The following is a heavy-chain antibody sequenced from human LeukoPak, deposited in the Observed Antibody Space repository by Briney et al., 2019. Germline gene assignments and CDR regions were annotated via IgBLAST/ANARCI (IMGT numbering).Heavy chain of an antibody. CDR3: SKLNLGDCSGGSCYPSDY. V-gene: IGHV3-23*01. CDR1: GFTFSSYA. J-gene: IGHJ4*02. CDR2: ISGSGDTT. D-gene: IGHD2-15*01. Sequence: GGSLRLSCAASGFTFSSYAMTWVRQAPGQGLEWVSSISGSGDTTYHADSVKGRFTISRDNSKNTLYLQMSSLRAADTAIYYCSKLNLGDCSGGSCYPSDYWGQGTLVTVSS.